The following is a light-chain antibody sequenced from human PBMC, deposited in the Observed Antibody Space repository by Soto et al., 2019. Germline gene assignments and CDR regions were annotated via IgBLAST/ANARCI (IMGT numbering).Light chain of an antibody. J-gene: IGLJ2*01. V-gene: IGLV2-8*01. CDR3: SSFAGTNTDVI. CDR1: SSDVGGYVY. CDR2: EVN. Sequence: QPVLTQPPSASGSPGQSVTISCTGTSSDVGGYVYVSWYQQYPGKAPKLMIYEVNKRPSGVPDRFSGSKSGNTASLTVSGLQAEDEADYYCSSFAGTNTDVIFGGGTKVTVL.